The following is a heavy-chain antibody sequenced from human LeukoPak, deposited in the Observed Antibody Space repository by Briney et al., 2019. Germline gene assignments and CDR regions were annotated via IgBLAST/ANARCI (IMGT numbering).Heavy chain of an antibody. V-gene: IGHV3-53*01. D-gene: IGHD6-19*01. Sequence: PGGSLRLSCAASGFTVSSKYMSWVRRAPGKGLEWVSAIYNDGNTYYADSVKGRFTIFRDNSKNTLYLQMNSLRVEDTAVYYCARAPNGWYFDYWGQGSLVTVSS. CDR3: ARAPNGWYFDY. CDR2: IYNDGNT. CDR1: GFTVSSKY. J-gene: IGHJ4*02.